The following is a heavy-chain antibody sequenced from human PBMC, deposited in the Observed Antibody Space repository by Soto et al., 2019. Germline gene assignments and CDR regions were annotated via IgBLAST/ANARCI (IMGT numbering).Heavy chain of an antibody. CDR3: ARANSGPDY. CDR1: GYTFTSYD. V-gene: IGHV1-8*01. J-gene: IGHJ4*02. CDR2: MNPNSGHT. Sequence: ASVKVSCKASGYTFTSYDINWVRQATGQGLEWMGWMNPNSGHTGYAQKFQGRVTMTTITSITTAYMELSSLGSDDTAVYYCARANSGPDYWRQGTLVTVSS.